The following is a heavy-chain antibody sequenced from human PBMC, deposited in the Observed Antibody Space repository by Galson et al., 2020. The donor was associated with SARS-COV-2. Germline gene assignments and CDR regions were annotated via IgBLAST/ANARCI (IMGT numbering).Heavy chain of an antibody. CDR1: GYTLTEFS. J-gene: IGHJ6*02. D-gene: IGHD1-7*01. Sequence: ASVKVYCKVSGYTLTEFSMHWVRQDPGKGLEWMGGFNHEDGETIYAQKFQGTVTMTEDTSTDTAYMELSSLRSEDTAVYYCATLRVSTGTILHYYYGMDVWGQGTTVTVSS. CDR2: FNHEDGET. CDR3: ATLRVSTGTILHYYYGMDV. V-gene: IGHV1-24*01.